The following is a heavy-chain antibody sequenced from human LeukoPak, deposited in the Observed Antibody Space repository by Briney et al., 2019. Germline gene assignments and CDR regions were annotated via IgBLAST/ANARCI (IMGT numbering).Heavy chain of an antibody. Sequence: TSETLSLTCTVSGGSISSSSYYWSWIRQPPGKGLEWIGYIYYSGSTNYNPSLKSRVTISVDTSKNQFSLKLSSVTAADTAVYYCARVPFMGYDDSLYYYYYGMDVWGQGTTVTVSS. CDR2: IYYSGST. J-gene: IGHJ6*02. D-gene: IGHD5-12*01. CDR3: ARVPFMGYDDSLYYYYYGMDV. CDR1: GGSISSSSYY. V-gene: IGHV4-61*05.